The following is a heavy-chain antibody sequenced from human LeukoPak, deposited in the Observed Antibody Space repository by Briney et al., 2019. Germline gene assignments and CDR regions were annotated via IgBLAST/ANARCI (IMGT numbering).Heavy chain of an antibody. CDR3: ASAYYYDSSGYYSFQH. CDR2: MNPNSGNT. V-gene: IGHV1-8*01. Sequence: GASVKVSCKASGYTFTSYDIHWVRQATGQGLEWMGWMNPNSGNTGYAQKFQGRVTMTRNTSISTAYMELSSLRSEDTAVYYCASAYYYDSSGYYSFQHWGQGTLVTVSS. J-gene: IGHJ1*01. CDR1: GYTFTSYD. D-gene: IGHD3-22*01.